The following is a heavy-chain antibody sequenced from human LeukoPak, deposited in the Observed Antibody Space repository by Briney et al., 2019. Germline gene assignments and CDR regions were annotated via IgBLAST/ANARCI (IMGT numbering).Heavy chain of an antibody. CDR2: INSDGGTT. CDR1: GFTFSSYW. J-gene: IGHJ6*02. Sequence: GGSLRPSCAASGFTFSSYWMHWVRQAPGKGLVWVSRINSDGGTTSYADSVKGRFTISRDNTKNTLYLQMNSLRAEDTAVYYCARGGSGYGDYEDYYYGMDVWGQGTTVTVSS. CDR3: ARGGSGYGDYEDYYYGMDV. D-gene: IGHD4-17*01. V-gene: IGHV3-74*01.